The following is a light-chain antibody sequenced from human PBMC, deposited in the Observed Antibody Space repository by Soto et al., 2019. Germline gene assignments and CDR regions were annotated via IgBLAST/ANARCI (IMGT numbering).Light chain of an antibody. CDR1: QGIRND. Sequence: AIQMTQSPSSLSASVGDRVTITCRASQGIRNDLGWYQQKPGKAPKLLIFAASNLQGEVPSRFSCSGSGTDFTLTISSLQPEDFATYYCLQDYNYPWTFGQGTKVEIE. V-gene: IGKV1-6*01. CDR2: AAS. J-gene: IGKJ1*01. CDR3: LQDYNYPWT.